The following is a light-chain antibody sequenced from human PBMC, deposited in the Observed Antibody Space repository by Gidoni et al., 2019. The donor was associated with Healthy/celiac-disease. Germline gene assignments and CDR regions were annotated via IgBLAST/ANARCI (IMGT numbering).Light chain of an antibody. J-gene: IGKJ1*01. V-gene: IGKV3-11*01. CDR2: DAS. Sequence: EIVLTQSPATLSLSPGERATLSCRASQRVSSYLAWYQQKPGQAPRLPIYDASNRATGIPARFSGSGSETDVTLTISSLEPEDVAVYYCQQRSNWWTFGQGTKVEIK. CDR3: QQRSNWWT. CDR1: QRVSSY.